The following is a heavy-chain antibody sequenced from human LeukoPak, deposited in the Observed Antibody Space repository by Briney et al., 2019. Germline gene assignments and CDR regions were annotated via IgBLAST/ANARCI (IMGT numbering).Heavy chain of an antibody. V-gene: IGHV3-48*03. CDR1: GFTFSSYE. D-gene: IGHD5-18*01. Sequence: AGGSLRLSCAASGFTFSSYEMNWVRQAPGKGLEWVSYISSSGSTIYYADSVKGRFTISRDNAKNSLYLQMNRLRDEDTAVYYCARVGYSYGDIDYWGQGTLVTVSS. CDR2: ISSSGSTI. CDR3: ARVGYSYGDIDY. J-gene: IGHJ4*02.